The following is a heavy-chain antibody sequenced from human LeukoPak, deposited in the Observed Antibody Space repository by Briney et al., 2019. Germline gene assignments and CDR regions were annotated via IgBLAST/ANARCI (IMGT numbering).Heavy chain of an antibody. J-gene: IGHJ2*01. D-gene: IGHD7-27*01. Sequence: GASVKVSCKASGYIFTGHYLHWVRQAPGQGFEWLGWINPNSGGTNYAQNFQGRVTMTRDTSITTAYMELNSLRSDVTVVYYGAIHWGSGWYFDLWGRGTQVTVSS. CDR2: INPNSGGT. V-gene: IGHV1-2*02. CDR1: GYIFTGHY. CDR3: AIHWGSGWYFDL.